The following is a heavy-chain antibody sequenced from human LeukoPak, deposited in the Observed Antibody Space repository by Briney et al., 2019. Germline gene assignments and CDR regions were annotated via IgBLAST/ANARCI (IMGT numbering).Heavy chain of an antibody. CDR3: ARESSDFWSGWEFDY. D-gene: IGHD3-3*01. Sequence: PGGSLRLSCAASGFTFSSYRINWVGRAPGRGRNGVSSISSSSSYIYYADSVKGRFTISRDNAKNSLYLQMNSLRAEDTAVYYCARESSDFWSGWEFDYWGQGTLVTVSS. CDR1: GFTFSSYR. CDR2: ISSSSSYI. V-gene: IGHV3-21*01. J-gene: IGHJ4*02.